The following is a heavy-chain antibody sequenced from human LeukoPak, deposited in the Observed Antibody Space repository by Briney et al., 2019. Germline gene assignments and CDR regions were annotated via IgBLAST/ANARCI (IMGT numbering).Heavy chain of an antibody. J-gene: IGHJ3*02. D-gene: IGHD3-22*01. V-gene: IGHV4-39*02. CDR2: ISYSGGT. CDR1: DGSIINNNHY. Sequence: SETLSLTCTVSDGSIINNNHYWGWTRQPPGKGLEWIGSISYSGGTAYNPSLRSRVTISVDTSKNQFSLKVNSVTAADTAVYYCAREVEYYDSSGYRPHAFDIWGQGTLVTVSS. CDR3: AREVEYYDSSGYRPHAFDI.